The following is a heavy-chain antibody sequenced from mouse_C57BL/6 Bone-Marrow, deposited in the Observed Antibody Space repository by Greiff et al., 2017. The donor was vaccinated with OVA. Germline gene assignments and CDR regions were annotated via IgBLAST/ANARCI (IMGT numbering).Heavy chain of an antibody. CDR1: GYSITSGYY. Sequence: EVKLVESGPGLVKPSQSLSLTCSVPGYSITSGYYWNWIRQFPGNNLEWMGYISYDGSNNYNPSLKNRISITRDTSKNQFCLKLNSVTTEDTATDYCARGYYGSSYSDYWGQGTTLTVSS. D-gene: IGHD1-1*01. J-gene: IGHJ2*01. V-gene: IGHV3-6*01. CDR3: ARGYYGSSYSDY. CDR2: ISYDGSN.